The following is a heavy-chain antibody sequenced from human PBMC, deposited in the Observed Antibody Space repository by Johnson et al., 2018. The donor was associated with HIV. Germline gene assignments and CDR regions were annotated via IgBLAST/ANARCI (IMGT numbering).Heavy chain of an antibody. CDR1: GFTFSSYW. CDR3: AKGGIDAFDI. Sequence: EVQLVESGGGLVQPGGSLRLSCAASGFTFSSYWMHWVRQAPGKGLVWVSRINSDGSSTSYADSVKGRFTISRDNSKNTVYLEMNSLRAEDTAVYYCAKGGIDAFDIWGQGTMVTVSS. CDR2: INSDGSST. J-gene: IGHJ3*02. D-gene: IGHD6-25*01. V-gene: IGHV3-74*02.